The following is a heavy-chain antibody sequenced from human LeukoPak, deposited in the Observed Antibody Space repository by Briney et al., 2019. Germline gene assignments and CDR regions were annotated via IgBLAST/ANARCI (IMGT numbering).Heavy chain of an antibody. CDR1: GYTFTSYD. CDR2: INPKRGNT. Sequence: SVKVCCKASGYTFTSYDINWVRQATGQGLEWMGWINPKRGNTGNAQKFQDRVTMTSNTCISTTYMELSNLRSELTAVYYCAILPLDSSSSTTVYFDLWGRGTLVTVSS. V-gene: IGHV1-8*01. J-gene: IGHJ2*01. CDR3: AILPLDSSSSTTVYFDL. D-gene: IGHD6-6*01.